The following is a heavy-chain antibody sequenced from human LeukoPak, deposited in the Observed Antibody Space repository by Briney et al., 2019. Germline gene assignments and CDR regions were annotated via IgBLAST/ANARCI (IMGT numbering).Heavy chain of an antibody. CDR3: ARDLQGYSSGWYRGDY. J-gene: IGHJ4*02. CDR1: GFTFRTYW. CDR2: IKQDGSEK. Sequence: PGGSLRLSCAASGFTFRTYWISWVRQAPGKGLEWVAIIKQDGSEKYYVDSVKGRFTISRDNAKNSLYLQMNSLRAEDTAVYYCARDLQGYSSGWYRGDYWGQGTLVTVSS. D-gene: IGHD6-19*01. V-gene: IGHV3-7*01.